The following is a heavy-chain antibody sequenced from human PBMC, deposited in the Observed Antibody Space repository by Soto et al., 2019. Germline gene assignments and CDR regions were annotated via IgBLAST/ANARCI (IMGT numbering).Heavy chain of an antibody. V-gene: IGHV3-23*01. J-gene: IGHJ6*02. CDR1: GFTFSNYG. CDR2: ISASGNST. Sequence: EVQLLESGGGLVQPGGSLRLSCAASGFTFSNYGMSWVRQAPGKGLEWVSVISASGNSTYYADSVKGRFTISRDNSKNTLYLQMNIMRAEDTAVFYSAKGSYPIYYYYGMDVWGQGTTVTVAS. CDR3: AKGSYPIYYYYGMDV.